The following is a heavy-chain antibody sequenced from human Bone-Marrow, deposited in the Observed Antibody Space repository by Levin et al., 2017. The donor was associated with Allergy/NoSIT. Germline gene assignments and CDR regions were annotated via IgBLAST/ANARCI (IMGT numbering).Heavy chain of an antibody. Sequence: LSLTCAASGFTFNNYWMFWVRQSPGGGLVWVSRITSDGSSRTYADSVKGRFTVSRDNAKNTLYLQMNSLTVEDTGVYYCARKWAQAYHLDHWGQGTLVTVSP. CDR3: ARKWAQAYHLDH. CDR1: GFTFNNYW. V-gene: IGHV3-74*01. CDR2: ITSDGSSR. D-gene: IGHD1-14*01. J-gene: IGHJ4*02.